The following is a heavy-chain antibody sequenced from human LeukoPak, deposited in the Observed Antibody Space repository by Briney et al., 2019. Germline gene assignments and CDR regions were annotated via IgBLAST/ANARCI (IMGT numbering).Heavy chain of an antibody. CDR2: IIPILGIA. CDR3: ARATTVVTPFDY. V-gene: IGHV1-69*04. Sequence: ASVKVSCKASGGTFCSYAISWVRQAPGQGLEWMGRIIPILGIANYAQKFQGRVTITADKSTSTAYIELSSLRSEDTAVYYCARATTVVTPFDYWGQGTLVTVSS. J-gene: IGHJ4*02. CDR1: GGTFCSYA. D-gene: IGHD4-17*01.